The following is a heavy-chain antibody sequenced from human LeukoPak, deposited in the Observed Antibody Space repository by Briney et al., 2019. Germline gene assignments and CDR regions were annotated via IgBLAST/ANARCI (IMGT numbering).Heavy chain of an antibody. Sequence: GESLKISCRASGYIFTSYWLGWVRQTPDKGLEWVGIIHPGDSDPRYSPSFQGQVTISVDRSITTAYLQWGSLKATDTAMYYCARRGRCGGDCYSFDYWGQGTLVTVSS. V-gene: IGHV5-51*01. CDR1: GYIFTSYW. CDR3: ARRGRCGGDCYSFDY. CDR2: IHPGDSDP. J-gene: IGHJ4*02. D-gene: IGHD2-21*02.